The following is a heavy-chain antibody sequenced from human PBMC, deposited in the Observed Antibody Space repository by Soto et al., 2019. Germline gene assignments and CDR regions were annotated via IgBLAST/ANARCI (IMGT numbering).Heavy chain of an antibody. Sequence: PRESLQISYKGSGYSFTSYWIGWVRQMPGKGLEWMGIIYPGDSDTRYSPSFQGQVTISADKSISTAYLQWSSLKASDTAMYYCARSGCYVRYDAFDICGQGSMVIVSS. CDR3: ARSGCYVRYDAFDI. CDR2: IYPGDSDT. CDR1: GYSFTSYW. J-gene: IGHJ3*02. V-gene: IGHV5-51*01. D-gene: IGHD2-15*01.